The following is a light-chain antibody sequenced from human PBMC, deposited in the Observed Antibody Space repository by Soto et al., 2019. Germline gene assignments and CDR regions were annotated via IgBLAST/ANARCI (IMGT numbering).Light chain of an antibody. CDR1: SSDVGGYNY. J-gene: IGLJ1*01. V-gene: IGLV2-14*01. Sequence: QSVLTQPASVSGSPGQSITISCTGTSSDVGGYNYVSWYQQHPGKAPKLMIYDVSNRPSGVSNRFSGSKSGNTASLTISGLQADDEADYYCSSYTSSSTLYGFGTGTKVTVL. CDR2: DVS. CDR3: SSYTSSSTLYG.